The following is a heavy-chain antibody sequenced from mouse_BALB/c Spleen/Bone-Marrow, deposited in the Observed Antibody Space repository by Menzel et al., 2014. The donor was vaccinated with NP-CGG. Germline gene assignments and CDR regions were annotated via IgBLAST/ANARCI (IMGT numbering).Heavy chain of an antibody. J-gene: IGHJ3*01. CDR1: GFTFTDYY. CDR2: IRNKANGYTT. D-gene: IGHD2-13*01. V-gene: IGHV7-3*02. CDR3: ARVYSDDYEAWFAY. Sequence: EVQVVESGGGLAQPGGSLRLSCGTSGFTFTDYYMSWVRQPPGKALEWLGFIRNKANGYTTEYSASGKGRFTISRDNSQCILYLQMNTLRAEDSAIYSCARVYSDDYEAWFAYWGQGTLVTVSA.